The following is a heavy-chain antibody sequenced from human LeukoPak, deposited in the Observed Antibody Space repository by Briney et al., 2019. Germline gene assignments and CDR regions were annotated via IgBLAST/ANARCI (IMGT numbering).Heavy chain of an antibody. D-gene: IGHD5-12*01. V-gene: IGHV3-23*01. CDR2: MSGSGGRE. CDR1: GFTFSNYA. CDR3: AEGGWLGSDFVLDY. Sequence: GGSLRLSCAASGFTFSNYAMTWVRQAPGKGLEWVSGMSGSGGRENYAEPVKGRFTLPRNNSMNRPYLQMNRLGAEDTAGYYWAEGGWLGSDFVLDYWGQGTLVTVSS. J-gene: IGHJ4*02.